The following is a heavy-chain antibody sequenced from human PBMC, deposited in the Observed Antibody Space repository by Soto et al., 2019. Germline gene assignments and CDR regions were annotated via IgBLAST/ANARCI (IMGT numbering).Heavy chain of an antibody. V-gene: IGHV4-39*01. CDR3: ARLEGYCSGGTCYRTSGWFDP. D-gene: IGHD2-15*01. Sequence: QLQLQESGPGLVKPSETLSLTCTVSGGSISSGSYYWGWIRQPPGKGLEWIGTIYYSGSTYYHPSLRSRVPLSVDTSKNQFSLKLTSVTAADTAVYYCARLEGYCSGGTCYRTSGWFDPWGQGTPVTVSS. J-gene: IGHJ5*02. CDR1: GGSISSGSYY. CDR2: IYYSGST.